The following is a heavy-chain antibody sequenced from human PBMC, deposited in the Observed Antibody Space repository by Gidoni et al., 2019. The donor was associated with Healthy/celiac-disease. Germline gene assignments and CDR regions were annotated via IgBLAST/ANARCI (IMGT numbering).Heavy chain of an antibody. Sequence: VQLQQWGAGLLKPSETLSLTCAVHGGSFSGYYWSWIRQPPGKGREWIGEINHSGSTNYNPSLKSRVTISVDTSKNQFSLKLSSVTAADTAVYYCARGRLVGYSSRKYYFDYWGQGTLVTVSS. CDR3: ARGRLVGYSSRKYYFDY. V-gene: IGHV4-34*01. J-gene: IGHJ4*02. CDR2: INHSGST. CDR1: GGSFSGYY. D-gene: IGHD6-13*01.